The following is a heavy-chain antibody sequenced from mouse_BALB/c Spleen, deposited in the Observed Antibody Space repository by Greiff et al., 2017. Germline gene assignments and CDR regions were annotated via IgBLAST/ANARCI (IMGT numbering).Heavy chain of an antibody. CDR3: ARYLTWFAY. CDR2: ISYSGST. V-gene: IGHV3-2*02. Sequence: EVMLVESGPGLVKPSQSLSLTCTVTGYSITSDYAWNWIRQFPGNKLEWMGYISYSGSTSYNPSLKSRISITRDTSKNQFFLQLNSVTTEDTATYYCARYLTWFAYWGQGTLVTVSA. J-gene: IGHJ3*01. CDR1: GYSITSDYA.